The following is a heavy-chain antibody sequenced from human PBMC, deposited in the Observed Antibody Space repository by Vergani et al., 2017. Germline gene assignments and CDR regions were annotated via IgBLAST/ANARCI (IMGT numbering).Heavy chain of an antibody. V-gene: IGHV3-21*01. CDR1: GFTFSSYS. CDR3: ARDSYYDSSGYYYVWVY. CDR2: ISSSSSYI. Sequence: EVQLVESGGGLVKPGGSLRLSCAASGFTFSSYSMNWVRQAPGKGLEWVSSISSSSSYIYYADSVKGRFTISRDNAKNSLYLQMNSLRAEDTAVYYCARDSYYDSSGYYYVWVYWGQGTLVTVSS. J-gene: IGHJ4*02. D-gene: IGHD3-22*01.